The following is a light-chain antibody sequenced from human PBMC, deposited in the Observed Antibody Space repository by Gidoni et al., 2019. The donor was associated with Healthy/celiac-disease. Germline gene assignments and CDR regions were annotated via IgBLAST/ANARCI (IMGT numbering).Light chain of an antibody. CDR3: SSYTSSSSVV. J-gene: IGLJ2*01. CDR1: SSDVGCYNY. V-gene: IGLV2-14*03. CDR2: DVS. Sequence: QYALTQPASVSGSPGQSITISCTGTSSDVGCYNYVSWYQQHPGKAPKLMIYDVSNRPSGVSNRFSGSKSGNTSSLTISGLQAEDEADYYCSSYTSSSSVVFGGGTKLTVL.